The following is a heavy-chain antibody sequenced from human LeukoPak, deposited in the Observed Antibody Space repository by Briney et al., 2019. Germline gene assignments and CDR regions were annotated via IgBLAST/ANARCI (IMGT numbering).Heavy chain of an antibody. Sequence: GGSLRLSCAASGFTFSSYWMSWVRQAPGKGLEWVANIKQDGSEKYYVDSVKGRFTISRDNAKNSLYPQMNSLRAEDTAVYYCARDLGYGDYSYFDYWGQGTLVTVSS. CDR2: IKQDGSEK. V-gene: IGHV3-7*01. D-gene: IGHD4-17*01. J-gene: IGHJ4*02. CDR1: GFTFSSYW. CDR3: ARDLGYGDYSYFDY.